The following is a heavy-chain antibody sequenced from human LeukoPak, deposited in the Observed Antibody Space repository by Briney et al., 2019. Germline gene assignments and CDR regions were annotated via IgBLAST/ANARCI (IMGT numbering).Heavy chain of an antibody. D-gene: IGHD6-13*01. CDR3: ASPSYSSSWRFDY. V-gene: IGHV1-2*02. CDR2: INPNSGGT. Sequence: ASVKVSCKASGYTFTGYYMHWVRQAPGQGLEWMGWINPNSGGTNYAQKFQGRVTMTRDTSISTAYMELSRLRSDDTAVYYCASPSYSSSWRFDYWGQGTLVTVSS. CDR1: GYTFTGYY. J-gene: IGHJ4*02.